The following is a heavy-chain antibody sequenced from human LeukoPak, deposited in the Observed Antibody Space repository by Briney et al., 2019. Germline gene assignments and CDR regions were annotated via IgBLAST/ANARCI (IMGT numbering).Heavy chain of an antibody. CDR2: INSDGSNT. Sequence: GGALRLSCAASGFTFSSYWMHWVRQAPGKGLVWVSRINSDGSNTSYADSVKGRFTISSDNAKTTLQLQMNRLRAEDTAAYYCARGFWSAVPMDAWGKGTTVTVSS. V-gene: IGHV3-74*01. CDR3: ARGFWSAVPMDA. J-gene: IGHJ6*04. CDR1: GFTFSSYW. D-gene: IGHD3-3*01.